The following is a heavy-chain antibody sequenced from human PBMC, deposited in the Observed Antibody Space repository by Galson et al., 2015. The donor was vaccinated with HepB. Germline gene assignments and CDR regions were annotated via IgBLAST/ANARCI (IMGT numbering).Heavy chain of an antibody. V-gene: IGHV3-72*01. Sequence: SLRLSCAASGFTFSDHYIDWVRQAPGQGLEWVGRARNKANTYITQYAASVKDRFSISRDDSKNSVYLQMNSLKTEDTAVYYCARLSHYGSGTYQYFDFWGQGTLVTVSS. J-gene: IGHJ4*02. CDR2: ARNKANTYIT. CDR1: GFTFSDHY. D-gene: IGHD3-10*01. CDR3: ARLSHYGSGTYQYFDF.